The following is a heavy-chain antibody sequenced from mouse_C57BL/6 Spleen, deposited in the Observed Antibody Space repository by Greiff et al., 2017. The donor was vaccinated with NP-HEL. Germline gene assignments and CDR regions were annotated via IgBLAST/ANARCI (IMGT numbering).Heavy chain of an antibody. CDR3: TRLYYYGSYWYFDV. D-gene: IGHD1-1*01. Sequence: VHVKQSGTVLARPGASVKMSCKTSGYTFTSYWMHWVKQRPGQGLEWIGAIYPGNSDTSYNQKFKGKAKLTAVTSASTAYMELSSLTNEDSAVYYCTRLYYYGSYWYFDVWGTGTTVTVSS. J-gene: IGHJ1*03. CDR2: IYPGNSDT. V-gene: IGHV1-5*01. CDR1: GYTFTSYW.